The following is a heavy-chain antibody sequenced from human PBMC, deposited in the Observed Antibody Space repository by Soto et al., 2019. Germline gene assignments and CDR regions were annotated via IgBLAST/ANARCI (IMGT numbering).Heavy chain of an antibody. CDR1: RVSFKIYR. J-gene: IGHJ1*01. CDR2: ISSSSSTI. V-gene: IGHV3-48*01. D-gene: IGHD2-2*01. Sequence: SCAACRVSFKIYRMNWSLKTPGMGLEWVSYISSSSSTIYYADSVTGRFTISRDNAKNSLYLQMNSLRAEDTAVFYCAKEYCSSTSCLNFFALWGQGTLDTVFS. CDR3: AKEYCSSTSCLNFFAL.